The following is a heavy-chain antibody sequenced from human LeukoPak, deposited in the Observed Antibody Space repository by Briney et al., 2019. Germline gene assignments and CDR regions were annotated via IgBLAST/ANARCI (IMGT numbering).Heavy chain of an antibody. CDR1: GGSISSSSYY. Sequence: SETLSLTCTVSGGSISSSSYYWGWIRQPPGKGLEWIGSIYYSGSTYYNPSLKSRVTISVDTSKNQFSLKLSSVTAADTAVYYCARHQQLVEYWGQGTLATVSS. V-gene: IGHV4-39*01. CDR3: ARHQQLVEY. D-gene: IGHD6-13*01. J-gene: IGHJ4*02. CDR2: IYYSGST.